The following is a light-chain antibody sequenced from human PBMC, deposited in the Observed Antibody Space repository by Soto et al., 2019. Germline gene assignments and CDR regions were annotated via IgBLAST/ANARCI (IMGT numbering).Light chain of an antibody. CDR1: QSVSSNY. Sequence: EIVLTQAPGTLSLSVGEGATVSCRASQSVSSNYLAWYQHKPGQAPRLLIHGASSRATGIPDRFSGSGSGTDFTLTISRLEREDVAVYYCQQYGSSVWTFGQGTKVEI. V-gene: IGKV3-20*01. J-gene: IGKJ1*01. CDR2: GAS. CDR3: QQYGSSVWT.